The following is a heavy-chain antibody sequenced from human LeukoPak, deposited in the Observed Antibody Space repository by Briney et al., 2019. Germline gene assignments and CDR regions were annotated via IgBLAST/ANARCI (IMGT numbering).Heavy chain of an antibody. CDR3: ARDPGYSSSWYFDN. V-gene: IGHV3-33*01. J-gene: IGHJ4*02. Sequence: PGRSLRLSCAASGFTFSSYGMHWVRQAPGKGLERVALIWYDGNNKYNADSVKGRFTISRDNSKNTLYLQMNSLRAEDTAVYYCARDPGYSSSWYFDNWGQGTLVTVSS. CDR2: IWYDGNNK. D-gene: IGHD6-13*01. CDR1: GFTFSSYG.